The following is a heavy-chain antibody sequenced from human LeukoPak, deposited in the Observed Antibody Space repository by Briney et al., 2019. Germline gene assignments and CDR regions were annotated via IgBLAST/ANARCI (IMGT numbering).Heavy chain of an antibody. CDR2: KWDDGGNE. CDR3: ARDYFYYGSGTSYYHYFDY. V-gene: IGHV3-33*01. J-gene: IGHJ4*02. Sequence: GGSLRLSCAASGFTFSNHVMHWVRQAPGKGLEWVAGKWDDGGNEYYGDSVRGRFTISRDDSENTLYLQVNSLRAEDTAVYYCARDYFYYGSGTSYYHYFDYWGQGTLVTVSP. CDR1: GFTFSNHV. D-gene: IGHD3-10*01.